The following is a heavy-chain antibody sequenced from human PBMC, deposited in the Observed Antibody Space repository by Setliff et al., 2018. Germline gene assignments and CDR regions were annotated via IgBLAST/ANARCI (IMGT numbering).Heavy chain of an antibody. Sequence: SETLSLTCAVYGDSLSGYYWSWIRQSPKKGLEWIGEIMPGRDTLYSPSLESRLTITIDTSKNQFSLNLRYVTAADTGLYYCARGRNIKLRLLDSWGQGKLVTVS. V-gene: IGHV4-34*01. CDR1: GDSLSGYY. J-gene: IGHJ4*02. D-gene: IGHD1-20*01. CDR2: IMPGRDT. CDR3: ARGRNIKLRLLDS.